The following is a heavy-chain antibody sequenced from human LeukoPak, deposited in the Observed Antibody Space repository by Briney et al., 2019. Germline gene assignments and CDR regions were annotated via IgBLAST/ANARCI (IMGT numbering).Heavy chain of an antibody. D-gene: IGHD5-24*01. CDR1: GFTFSSYG. CDR3: ARSTRLIHGSLYWFDP. CDR2: ISYDGSNK. Sequence: GGSLRLSCAASGFTFSSYGMHWVRQAPGKGLEWVAVISYDGSNKYYADSVKGRFTISRDNSKNTLYLQMNSLRSDDTAVYYCARSTRLIHGSLYWFDPWGQGTLVTVSS. V-gene: IGHV3-30*03. J-gene: IGHJ5*02.